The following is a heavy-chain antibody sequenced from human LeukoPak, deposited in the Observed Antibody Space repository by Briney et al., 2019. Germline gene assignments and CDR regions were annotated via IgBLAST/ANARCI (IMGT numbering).Heavy chain of an antibody. J-gene: IGHJ4*02. D-gene: IGHD6-13*01. CDR1: GGSISSGSYY. Sequence: PSETLSLTCTVSGGSISSGSYYCSWIRQPAGQGLEWIGRIYTSGSTNYNPSLKSRVTISVDTSKNQFSLKLSSVTAADTAVYYCARDGGVDLYSSNSELDYWGQGTLVTVSS. V-gene: IGHV4-61*02. CDR2: IYTSGST. CDR3: ARDGGVDLYSSNSELDY.